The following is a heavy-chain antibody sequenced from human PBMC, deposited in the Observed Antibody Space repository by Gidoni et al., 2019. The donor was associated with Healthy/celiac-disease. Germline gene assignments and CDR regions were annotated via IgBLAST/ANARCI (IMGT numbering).Heavy chain of an antibody. V-gene: IGHV4-30-2*01. D-gene: IGHD5-12*01. CDR3: ARAGYSGYEP. J-gene: IGHJ5*02. CDR1: GGSISSGGYS. CDR2: IYHSGST. Sequence: QLQLQESGSGFVKPSQTLSLTCAVSGGSISSGGYSWSWIRQPPGKGLEWIGYIYHSGSTYYNPSLKSRVTISVDRSKNQFSLKLSSVTAADTAVYYCARAGYSGYEPWGQGTLVTVSS.